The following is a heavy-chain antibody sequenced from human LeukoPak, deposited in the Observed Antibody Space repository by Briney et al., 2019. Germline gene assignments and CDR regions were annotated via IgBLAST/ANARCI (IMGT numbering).Heavy chain of an antibody. V-gene: IGHV3-74*01. CDR2: INCDGSST. J-gene: IGHJ4*02. CDR3: ARAGWKAAGLGGVDY. D-gene: IGHD6-13*01. Sequence: GETLRLSCAASGCTFSSYWMHWVRQAPGRGLVWVARINCDGSSTSYEDSVKGRFTISRDNAQNTLYLQVNSLRAEDTAVYYWARAGWKAAGLGGVDYWGQGTLVTVSS. CDR1: GCTFSSYW.